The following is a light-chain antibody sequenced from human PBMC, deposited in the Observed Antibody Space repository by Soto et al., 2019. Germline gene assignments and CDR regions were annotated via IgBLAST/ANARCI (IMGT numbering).Light chain of an antibody. CDR3: QQYDIWPIT. CDR1: QSVSSN. J-gene: IGKJ5*01. V-gene: IGKV3-15*01. Sequence: TLSCRASQSVSSNLAWYQQKPGQAPRLLIYGASTRATGIPARFSGSGSGTEFTLTIRSLQSEDFAVYYCQQYDIWPITFGQGTRLEIK. CDR2: GAS.